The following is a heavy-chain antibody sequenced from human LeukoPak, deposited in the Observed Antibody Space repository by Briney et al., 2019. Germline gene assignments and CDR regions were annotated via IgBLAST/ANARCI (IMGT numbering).Heavy chain of an antibody. D-gene: IGHD5-18*01. Sequence: GASVKVSCKASGYTFTGYYMHWVRQAPGQGLEWMGWINPNSGGTSYAQKFQGRVTMTRDTSISTAYMELSRLRSDDTAVYYCARERIQLWSFDYWGQGTLVAVSS. J-gene: IGHJ4*02. CDR3: ARERIQLWSFDY. CDR2: INPNSGGT. CDR1: GYTFTGYY. V-gene: IGHV1-2*02.